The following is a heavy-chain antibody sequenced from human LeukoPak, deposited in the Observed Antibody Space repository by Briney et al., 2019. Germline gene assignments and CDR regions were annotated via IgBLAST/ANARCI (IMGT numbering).Heavy chain of an antibody. CDR2: ISSSSSYI. J-gene: IGHJ4*02. CDR3: ARVIAVAGTI. CDR1: GFTFSSYS. Sequence: PGGSLRLSCAASGFTFSSYSMNWVRQAPGKGLEWVSSISSSSSYIYYADSVKGRFTISRDNAKDSLYLQMNSLRAEDTAVYYCARVIAVAGTIWGQGTLVTVSS. D-gene: IGHD6-19*01. V-gene: IGHV3-21*01.